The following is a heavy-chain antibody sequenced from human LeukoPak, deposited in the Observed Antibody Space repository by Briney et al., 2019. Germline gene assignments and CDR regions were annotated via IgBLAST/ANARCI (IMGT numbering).Heavy chain of an antibody. Sequence: GGSLRLSCAASGFTFSNAWMSWVRQAPGKGLEWVGCIKSKTDGGTTDYAAPVKGRFTISRDDSKNTLYLQMNSLKTEDTAVYYCTTPVTVTSYWGQGTLATVSS. J-gene: IGHJ4*02. V-gene: IGHV3-15*01. CDR2: IKSKTDGGTT. CDR3: TTPVTVTSY. CDR1: GFTFSNAW. D-gene: IGHD4-17*01.